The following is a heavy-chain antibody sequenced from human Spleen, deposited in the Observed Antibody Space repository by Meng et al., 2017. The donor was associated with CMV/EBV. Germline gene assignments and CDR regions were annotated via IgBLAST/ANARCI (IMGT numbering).Heavy chain of an antibody. CDR2: IYYSGST. Sequence: SETLSLTCTVSGGSISSYYWSWIRQPPGKGLEWIGYIYYSGSTNYNPSLKSRVTISVDTSKNQFSLKLTSMTAADTAVYYCARDSGGYDIDYWGQGTLVTVSS. J-gene: IGHJ4*02. CDR1: GGSISSYY. D-gene: IGHD5-12*01. CDR3: ARDSGGYDIDY. V-gene: IGHV4-59*12.